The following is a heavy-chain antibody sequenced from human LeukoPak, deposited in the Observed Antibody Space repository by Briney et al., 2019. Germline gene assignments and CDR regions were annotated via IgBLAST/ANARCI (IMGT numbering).Heavy chain of an antibody. V-gene: IGHV3-7*01. D-gene: IGHD2-15*01. CDR3: VRDRGYCSGGTCYALWDY. CDR2: IKEDGGER. Sequence: GGSLRLSCAAFGFTFSNYWMTWVRQAPGKGLEWVAHIKEDGGERHYVDPVKGRFTISRDNAKNSLYLQMNSLRAEDTAMYHCVRDRGYCSGGTCYALWDYWGQGTLVTVSS. J-gene: IGHJ4*02. CDR1: GFTFSNYW.